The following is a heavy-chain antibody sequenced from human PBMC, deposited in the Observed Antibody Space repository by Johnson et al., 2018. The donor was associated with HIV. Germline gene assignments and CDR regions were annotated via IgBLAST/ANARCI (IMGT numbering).Heavy chain of an antibody. J-gene: IGHJ3*02. CDR1: EFTFSSYA. CDR2: ISYDGSKK. D-gene: IGHD6-19*01. V-gene: IGHV3-30*04. CDR3: ARRRVAGDDAFDM. Sequence: QVQLVESGGGVVQPGRSLRLSCAASEFTFSSYAMHWVRQAPGKGLEWVAVISYDGSKKYYADSVKGRVTISRDKSKNMLYLQMNYLRAEDTAVYYCARRRVAGDDAFDMWGQGTMVSVSS.